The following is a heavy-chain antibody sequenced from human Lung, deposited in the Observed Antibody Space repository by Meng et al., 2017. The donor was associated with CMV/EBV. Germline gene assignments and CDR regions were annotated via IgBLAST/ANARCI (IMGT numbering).Heavy chain of an antibody. J-gene: IGHJ6*02. Sequence: GGSXRLSCAASGFTFSSYSMNWVRQAPGKGLEWVSSISSSSSYIYYADSVKGRFTISRDNAKNSLYLQMNSLRAEDTAVYYCARDSSSSYYYYYYYYGMDVXGQGXTVTVSS. CDR1: GFTFSSYS. D-gene: IGHD6-6*01. V-gene: IGHV3-21*01. CDR3: ARDSSSSYYYYYYYYGMDV. CDR2: ISSSSSYI.